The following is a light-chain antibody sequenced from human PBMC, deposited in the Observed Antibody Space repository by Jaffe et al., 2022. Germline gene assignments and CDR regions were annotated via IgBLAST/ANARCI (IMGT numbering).Light chain of an antibody. CDR2: DVS. Sequence: QSALTQPRSVSGSPGQSVTISCTGTSSDVGGYNYVSWFQHHPGKAPKLMIYDVSKRPSGVPDRFSGSKSDNTASLTISGLQAEDEADYYCCSYAGSYWVFGGGTKLTVL. J-gene: IGLJ3*02. CDR3: CSYAGSYWV. V-gene: IGLV2-11*01. CDR1: SSDVGGYNY.